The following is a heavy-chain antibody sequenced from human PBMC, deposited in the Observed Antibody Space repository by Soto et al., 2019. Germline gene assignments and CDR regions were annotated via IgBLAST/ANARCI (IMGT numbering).Heavy chain of an antibody. J-gene: IGHJ3*01. CDR2: IIPVFDKA. CDR3: ARLRRDWGDAFDL. D-gene: IGHD3-16*01. Sequence: QVQLVQSGADVKKPGSSVKVSCKTSGGSFGSSAISWVRQAPAQGLEWMGEIIPVFDKANYAQNFQGRLTITADELTGTVFTELSSLGSEDTAVYFCARLRRDWGDAFDLWGLGTFVTVSS. V-gene: IGHV1-69*01. CDR1: GGSFGSSA.